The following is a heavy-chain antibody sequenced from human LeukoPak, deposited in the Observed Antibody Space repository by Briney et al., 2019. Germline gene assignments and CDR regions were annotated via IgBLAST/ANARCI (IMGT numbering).Heavy chain of an antibody. CDR3: ASLTTGNWFDP. Sequence: SQTLSLTCTVSGGSISSGGYYWSWIRQHPGKGLEWIGYIYYSGSTYYNPSPKSRVSISVDTSKNQFSLKLNSVTAADTAVFYCASLTTGNWFDPWGQGTLVTVSS. CDR2: IYYSGST. V-gene: IGHV4-31*03. J-gene: IGHJ5*02. CDR1: GGSISSGGYY. D-gene: IGHD4/OR15-4a*01.